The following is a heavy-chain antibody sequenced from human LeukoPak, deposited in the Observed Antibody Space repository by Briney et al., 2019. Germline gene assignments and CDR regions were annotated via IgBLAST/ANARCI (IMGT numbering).Heavy chain of an antibody. Sequence: GGSLRLSCSASGFDFDAHGMSWVRQVPGKGLEWVSGINWSGGSTAYADPMRGRITISRDNAKNSLYLRMDSLRAEDTALYYCARAPITSPFYFDYWGQGTLVTVSS. J-gene: IGHJ4*02. D-gene: IGHD2-2*01. CDR3: ARAPITSPFYFDY. V-gene: IGHV3-20*04. CDR1: GFDFDAHG. CDR2: INWSGGST.